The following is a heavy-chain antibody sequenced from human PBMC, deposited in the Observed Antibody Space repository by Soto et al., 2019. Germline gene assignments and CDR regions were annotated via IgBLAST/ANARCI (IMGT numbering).Heavy chain of an antibody. D-gene: IGHD3-22*01. CDR1: GFTVSSNY. V-gene: IGHV3-53*01. CDR2: IYSGDST. CDR3: ARVLDSSGCFDY. Sequence: GGSLRLSCAASGFTVSSNYMSWVRQAPGKGLEWVSVIYSGDSTYYADSVKGRFTISRDNSKNTLYLQMNSLRAEDTAVYYCARVLDSSGCFDYWGQGTLVTVSS. J-gene: IGHJ4*02.